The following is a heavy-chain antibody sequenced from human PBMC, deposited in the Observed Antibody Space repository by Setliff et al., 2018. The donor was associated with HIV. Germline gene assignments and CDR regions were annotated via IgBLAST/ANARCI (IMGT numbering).Heavy chain of an antibody. CDR3: ASPRSAGTYQGAFYYFLDV. J-gene: IGHJ6*03. D-gene: IGHD2-15*01. CDR1: GGTFNSYA. V-gene: IGHV1-69*13. Sequence: ASVKVSCKASGGTFNSYAFTWVRQAPGQGLAWMGDFLAVLSKPTYAQKFQGRLTIIADESTSTAYMELSDLRSEDTAVYYCASPRSAGTYQGAFYYFLDVWGRGTTVTVSS. CDR2: FLAVLSKP.